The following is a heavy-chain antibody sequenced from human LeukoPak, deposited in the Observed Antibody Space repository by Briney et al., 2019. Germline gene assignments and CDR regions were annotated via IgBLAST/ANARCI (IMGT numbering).Heavy chain of an antibody. V-gene: IGHV4-59*08. CDR3: ATYTRHCSDGTCYSIDY. Sequence: TSETLSLTCTVSGDSISRYHWTWLRLPPGRALEWIGYVYYSGDTNYNPSLKSRVTISLDTSNNQFSLKLTSVTAADTAIYYCATYTRHCSDGTCYSIDYWGQGALVTVSS. CDR2: VYYSGDT. J-gene: IGHJ4*02. D-gene: IGHD2-15*01. CDR1: GDSISRYH.